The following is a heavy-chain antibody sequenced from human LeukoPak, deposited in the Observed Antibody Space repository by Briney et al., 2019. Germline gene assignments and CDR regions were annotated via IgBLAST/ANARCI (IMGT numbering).Heavy chain of an antibody. Sequence: ASVKVSCKASGYIFTSYIMNWVRQAPGQGLEWMGWINTNTGNPTYAQGFTGRFVFSLDTSVSTAYLQINSLKAEDTAVYYCARVSDRGDLYLYYYYMDVWGKGTTVTVSS. D-gene: IGHD2-2*02. V-gene: IGHV7-4-1*02. CDR2: INTNTGNP. CDR1: GYIFTSYI. CDR3: ARVSDRGDLYLYYYYMDV. J-gene: IGHJ6*03.